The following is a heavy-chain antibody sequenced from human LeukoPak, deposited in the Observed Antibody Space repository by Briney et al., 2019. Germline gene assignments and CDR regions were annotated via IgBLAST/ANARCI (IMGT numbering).Heavy chain of an antibody. CDR2: ISSSSSYI. V-gene: IGHV3-21*01. Sequence: GGSLRLSCAASGFTFSSYSTNWVRQAPGKGLEWVSSISSSSSYIYYADSVKGRFTISRDNAKNSLYLQMNSLRAEDTAVYYCARGSPIAVAGTDYWGQGTLVTVSS. CDR3: ARGSPIAVAGTDY. D-gene: IGHD6-19*01. CDR1: GFTFSSYS. J-gene: IGHJ4*02.